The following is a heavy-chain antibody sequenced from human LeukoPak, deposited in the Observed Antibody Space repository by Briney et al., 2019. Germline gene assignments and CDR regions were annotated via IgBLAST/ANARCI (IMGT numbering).Heavy chain of an antibody. CDR1: GFSFNSYA. D-gene: IGHD6-13*01. Sequence: PGGSLRLSCAGSGFSFNSYALHWVRQAPGKGLGWVSGISGLGDKQYYADSVKGRFTISRDNSKNTVYLDMNSLRVEETGIYYCAKDSSAWYFYFDSWGQGTPVTVSS. J-gene: IGHJ4*01. V-gene: IGHV3-23*01. CDR2: ISGLGDKQ. CDR3: AKDSSAWYFYFDS.